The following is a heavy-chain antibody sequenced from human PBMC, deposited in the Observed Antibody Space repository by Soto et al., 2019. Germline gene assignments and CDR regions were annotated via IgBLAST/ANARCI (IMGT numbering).Heavy chain of an antibody. V-gene: IGHV3-30-3*01. D-gene: IGHD3-22*01. Sequence: QVQLVESGGGVVQPGRSLRLSCAASGFTFSSYATHWVSQAPGKWLEWVAVISYDGSNKYYAESSKGRFTISGDNSKNTLYLQMNSLRAEDTAVYYCARDSNYYDSSGYWAGDAFDIWGQGTMVTVSS. CDR2: ISYDGSNK. CDR1: GFTFSSYA. J-gene: IGHJ3*02. CDR3: ARDSNYYDSSGYWAGDAFDI.